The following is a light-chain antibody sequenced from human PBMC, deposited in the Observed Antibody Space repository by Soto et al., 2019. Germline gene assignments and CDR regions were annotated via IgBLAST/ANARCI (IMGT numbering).Light chain of an antibody. CDR2: AAS. J-gene: IGKJ1*01. CDR1: QSITSY. CDR3: QQSYTTPWT. Sequence: DIQMTQSPSSLSASVGDRVTITCRASQSITSYLNGYQQKPGKAPQLLIYAASSLQSSVTSRFSGSGSGTDFTLTISSLQPEDFATYFCQQSYTTPWTFGQGTKVEVK. V-gene: IGKV1-39*01.